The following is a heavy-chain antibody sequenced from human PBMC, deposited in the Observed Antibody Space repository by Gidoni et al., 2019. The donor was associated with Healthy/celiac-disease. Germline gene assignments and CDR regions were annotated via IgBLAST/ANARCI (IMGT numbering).Heavy chain of an antibody. CDR3: ARVHYDLWSGYPYYFDY. J-gene: IGHJ4*02. CDR1: GYSFPSYG. V-gene: IGHV1-18*04. D-gene: IGHD3-3*01. Sequence: QVQLVQSGAEVKKPGASVKVSCKASGYSFPSYGISWVRQAPGQGLEWMGWISAYNGNTNYAQKLQGRVTMTTDTSTSTAYMELRSLRSDDTAVHYCARVHYDLWSGYPYYFDYWGQGTLVTVSS. CDR2: ISAYNGNT.